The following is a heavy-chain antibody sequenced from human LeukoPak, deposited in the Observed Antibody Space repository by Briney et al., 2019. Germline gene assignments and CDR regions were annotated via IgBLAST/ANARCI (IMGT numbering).Heavy chain of an antibody. Sequence: AGSLRLSCAASGFTFRTHSINWVRQAPGRGLDWVSSISSTRGYIYYADFVKGRFTISRDNAKNSLYLQMNSLRAEDTAVYYCAREEYSSSWMGGVFDVWGQGTMVTVS. D-gene: IGHD6-13*01. V-gene: IGHV3-21*03. J-gene: IGHJ3*01. CDR2: ISSTRGYI. CDR1: GFTFRTHS. CDR3: AREEYSSSWMGGVFDV.